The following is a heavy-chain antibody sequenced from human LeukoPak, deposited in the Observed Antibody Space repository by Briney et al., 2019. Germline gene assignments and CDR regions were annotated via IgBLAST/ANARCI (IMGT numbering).Heavy chain of an antibody. V-gene: IGHV3-30-3*01. CDR3: ARDNSGDYEGWFDP. D-gene: IGHD4-17*01. CDR2: ISYDGSNK. CDR1: GFTFSSYA. J-gene: IGHJ5*02. Sequence: GGSLRLSCAASGFTFSSYAMHWVRQAPGKGLEWVAVISYDGSNKYYADSVKGRFTISRDNSKNTLYLQMNSLRAEDTAVYYCARDNSGDYEGWFDPWGQGTLVTVSS.